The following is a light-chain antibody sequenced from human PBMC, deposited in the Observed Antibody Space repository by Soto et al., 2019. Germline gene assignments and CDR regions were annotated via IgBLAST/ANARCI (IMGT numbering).Light chain of an antibody. CDR1: QGISNY. Sequence: DIQMTQSPSSLSASVGDRVTITCRASQGISNYLAWYQQKPGKVPKLLIYAASTLQSGVPSRFSGSGSVTDFTLTISSLQPEDVATYYCQKYNNAPWTFGQGTKVEIK. J-gene: IGKJ1*01. V-gene: IGKV1-27*01. CDR3: QKYNNAPWT. CDR2: AAS.